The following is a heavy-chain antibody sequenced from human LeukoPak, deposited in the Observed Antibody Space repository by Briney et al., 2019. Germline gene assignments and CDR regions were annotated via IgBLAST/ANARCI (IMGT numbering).Heavy chain of an antibody. J-gene: IGHJ4*02. D-gene: IGHD5-24*01. CDR2: IYTSGST. Sequence: SETLSLTCTVSGGSISSYYWSRIRQPPGKGLEWIGYIYTSGSTNYNPSLKSRVTISVDTSKNQFSLKLSSVTAADTAVYYCARSLEMATNEAFDYWGQGTLVTVSS. CDR3: ARSLEMATNEAFDY. CDR1: GGSISSYY. V-gene: IGHV4-4*09.